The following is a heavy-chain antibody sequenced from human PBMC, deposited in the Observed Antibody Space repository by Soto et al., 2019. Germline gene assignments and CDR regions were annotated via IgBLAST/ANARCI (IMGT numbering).Heavy chain of an antibody. Sequence: SETLSLTCTVSGGSIGTGHYYWSWIRQPPGKGLEWIGYIYYSGSTNYNPSLKSRVTISVDTSKNQFSLKLSSVTAADTAVYYCARGEGRVDTAMVIGYYGMDVWGQGTTVTVSS. CDR3: ARGEGRVDTAMVIGYYGMDV. CDR1: GGSIGTGHYY. CDR2: IYYSGST. J-gene: IGHJ6*02. V-gene: IGHV4-61*01. D-gene: IGHD5-18*01.